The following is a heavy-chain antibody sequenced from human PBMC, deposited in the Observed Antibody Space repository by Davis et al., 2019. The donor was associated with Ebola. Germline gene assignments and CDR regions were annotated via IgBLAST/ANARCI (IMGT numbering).Heavy chain of an antibody. CDR2: IYYSGST. Sequence: PSETLSLTCTVSGGSISSSSYYWGWIRQPPGKGLEWIGSIYYSGSTYYNPSLKSRVTISVDTSKNQFSLKLSSVTAADTAVYSCVRDQWGITGTPGYMDVWGKGTTATVSS. CDR1: GGSISSSSYY. CDR3: VRDQWGITGTPGYMDV. D-gene: IGHD1-20*01. V-gene: IGHV4-39*07. J-gene: IGHJ6*03.